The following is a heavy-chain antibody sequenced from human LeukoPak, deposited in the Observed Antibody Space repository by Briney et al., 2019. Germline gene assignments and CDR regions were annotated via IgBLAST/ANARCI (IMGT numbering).Heavy chain of an antibody. Sequence: GASVKVSCKASGYTFTSYGISWVRQAPGQGLEWMGWISAYSGNTKYAQKFQGRVTMTTDTSTSTAYMELRSLRSDDTAVYYCASVVGATILDYWGQGTLVTVSS. CDR1: GYTFTSYG. CDR2: ISAYSGNT. J-gene: IGHJ4*02. D-gene: IGHD1-26*01. CDR3: ASVVGATILDY. V-gene: IGHV1-18*01.